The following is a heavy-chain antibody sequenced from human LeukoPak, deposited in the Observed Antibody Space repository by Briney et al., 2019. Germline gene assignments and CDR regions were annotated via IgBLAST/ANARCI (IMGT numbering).Heavy chain of an antibody. D-gene: IGHD3-22*01. J-gene: IGHJ4*02. CDR2: FDAEDGET. V-gene: IGHV1-24*01. Sequence: ASVKVSCKVSGYTLTELSMHWVRQAPGKGLEWMGGFDAEDGETIYAQKFQGRVTMTEDTSTDTAYMELSSLRSEDTAVYYCATSSYDSSGYYYADFDYWGQGTLVTVSS. CDR3: ATSSYDSSGYYYADFDY. CDR1: GYTLTELS.